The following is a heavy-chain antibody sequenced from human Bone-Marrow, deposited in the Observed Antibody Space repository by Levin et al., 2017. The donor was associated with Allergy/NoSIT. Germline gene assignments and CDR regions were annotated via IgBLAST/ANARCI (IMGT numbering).Heavy chain of an antibody. J-gene: IGHJ4*02. D-gene: IGHD2-2*01. CDR2: IIPIFGTT. CDR1: GGTFRNHA. V-gene: IGHV1-69*13. Sequence: WASVKVSCKSSGGTFRNHAINWVRQAPGQGLEWMGSIIPIFGTTRYAQRFQGRLTIIADDFSSTAYMELSSLRSDDTAVYYCTRVPLPAALLAYFDFWGQGTLVTVSS. CDR3: TRVPLPAALLAYFDF.